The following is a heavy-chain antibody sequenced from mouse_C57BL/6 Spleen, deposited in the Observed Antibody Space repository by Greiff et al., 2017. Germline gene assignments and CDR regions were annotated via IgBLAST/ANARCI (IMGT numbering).Heavy chain of an antibody. V-gene: IGHV1-19*01. J-gene: IGHJ2*01. CDR1: GYTFTDYY. Sequence: EVQLQQSGPVLVKPGASVKMSCKASGYTFTDYYMNWVKQSHGKSLEWIGVINPYNGSTRYNQKFKGKATLTVDKSSSTAYMELSSLTSEDSAVYYCARGSNYVGGFDYWGQGTTLTVSS. CDR3: ARGSNYVGGFDY. CDR2: INPYNGST. D-gene: IGHD2-5*01.